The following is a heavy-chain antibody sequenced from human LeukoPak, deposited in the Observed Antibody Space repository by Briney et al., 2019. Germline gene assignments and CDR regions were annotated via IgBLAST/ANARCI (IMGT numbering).Heavy chain of an antibody. V-gene: IGHV1-24*01. CDR3: ATVAELGYYDSSGYYYL. D-gene: IGHD3-22*01. J-gene: IGHJ4*02. CDR2: FDPEDGET. Sequence: ASVKVSCKVSGYTLTELSMHWVRQAPGKGLEWMGGFDPEDGETIYAQKFQGRVTMTEDTSTDTAYMQLSCLRSEDTAVYYCATVAELGYYDSSGYYYLWGQGTLVTVSS. CDR1: GYTLTELS.